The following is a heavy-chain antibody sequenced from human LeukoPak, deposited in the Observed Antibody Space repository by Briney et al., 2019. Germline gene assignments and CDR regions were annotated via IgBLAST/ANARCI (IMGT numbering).Heavy chain of an antibody. CDR3: ASSYYDFWSGYYTFARIDY. D-gene: IGHD3-3*01. CDR2: IKQDGSEK. Sequence: GGSLRLSCAASGFTFSSYWMSWVRQAPGKGLEWVANIKQDGSEKYYVDSVKGRFTISRDNAENSLYLQMNSLRAEDTAVYYCASSYYDFWSGYYTFARIDYWGQGTLVTVSS. CDR1: GFTFSSYW. J-gene: IGHJ4*02. V-gene: IGHV3-7*03.